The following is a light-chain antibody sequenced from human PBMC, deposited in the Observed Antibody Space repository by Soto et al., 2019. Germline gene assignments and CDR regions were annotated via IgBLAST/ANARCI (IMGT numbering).Light chain of an antibody. V-gene: IGLV1-40*01. CDR2: GNT. CDR3: QSYDSSLSVLYV. J-gene: IGLJ1*01. CDR1: SSNIGAGYE. Sequence: QLVLTQPPSVSGAPGQRVTISCTGSSSNIGAGYEVHWFQQLPGTAPKLLIYGNTNRPSGVPDRFSGSKSDTSASLAITGLQSEDEADYYCQSYDSSLSVLYVFGTGTKVTVL.